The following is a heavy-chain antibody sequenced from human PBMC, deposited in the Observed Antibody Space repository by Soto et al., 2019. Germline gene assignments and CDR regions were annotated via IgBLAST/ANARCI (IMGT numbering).Heavy chain of an antibody. CDR3: ARKVFGSTTRPDYWYVDL. V-gene: IGHV3-23*01. CDR1: GFTFINHA. CDR2: TSGGGDRT. Sequence: EVQLLESGGGLVQPGGSLRLSCVGSGFTFINHAMNWVRQAPGQGLEWVSGTSGGGDRTFDADSVKGRFTISRDNSKNTVNLQMNSLRADDTAVYYCARKVFGSTTRPDYWYVDLLGGCTLVTVSS. D-gene: IGHD3-3*01. J-gene: IGHJ2*01.